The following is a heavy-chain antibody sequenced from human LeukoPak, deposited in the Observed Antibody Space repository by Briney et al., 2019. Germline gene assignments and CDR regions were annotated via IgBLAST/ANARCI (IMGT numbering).Heavy chain of an antibody. J-gene: IGHJ4*02. D-gene: IGHD4-17*01. V-gene: IGHV4-59*01. CDR1: GGSISSYY. CDR2: IYYSGST. Sequence: SETLSLTCTVSGGSISSYYWSWIRQPPGKGLEWIGYIYYSGSTNNNPSLKSRVTISVDTSKNQFSLKLSSVTAADSAVYNCVRQRDAGDYLGYFDYWDQGTLVTVSS. CDR3: VRQRDAGDYLGYFDY.